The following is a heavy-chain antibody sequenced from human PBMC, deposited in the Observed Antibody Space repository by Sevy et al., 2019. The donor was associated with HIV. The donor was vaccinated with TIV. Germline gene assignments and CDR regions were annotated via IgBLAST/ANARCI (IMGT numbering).Heavy chain of an antibody. V-gene: IGHV3-49*03. CDR2: FTRNSYEANGGTT. CDR1: GFTFDDYA. D-gene: IGHD3-9*01. J-gene: IGHJ4*02. CDR3: TRGLVTADTPEYFFDY. Sequence: GGSLRLSCTTSGFTFDDYAMSWFRQAPGKGLEWVAFFTRNSYEANGGTTEYAASVKGRFIISRDDSKSIAYLQMNSLKTEDTAVYHCTRGLVTADTPEYFFDYWGQGTLVTVSS.